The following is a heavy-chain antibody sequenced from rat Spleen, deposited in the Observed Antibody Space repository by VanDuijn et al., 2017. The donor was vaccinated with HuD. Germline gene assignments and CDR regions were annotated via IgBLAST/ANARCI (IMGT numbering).Heavy chain of an antibody. D-gene: IGHD1-2*01. CDR3: PRPDSSLYVMDA. Sequence: EVQLVESGGGLVQPGNSLKLSCAVSGFTFNDYAMAWVRQSPKKGLEWVATINYDGSSIYYRDSVKGRFTISRDNAKSTLYLQMNSLRSEDTATYYCPRPDSSLYVMDAWGQGASVTVSS. J-gene: IGHJ4*01. V-gene: IGHV5-17*01. CDR1: GFTFNDYA. CDR2: INYDGSSI.